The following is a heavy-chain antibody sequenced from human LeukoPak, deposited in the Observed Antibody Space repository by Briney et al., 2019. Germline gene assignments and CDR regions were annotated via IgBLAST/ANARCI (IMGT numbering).Heavy chain of an antibody. CDR2: ISYDGSNK. Sequence: GGSLRLSCAASGFTFSSYGMHWVRQAPGKGLEWVAVISYDGSNKYYADSVKGRFTISRDDSQNTLYLQLNSLRAEDTAVYYCARSYGSATYAFDSWGQGTLVTVSS. V-gene: IGHV3-30*03. J-gene: IGHJ4*02. D-gene: IGHD3-10*01. CDR3: ARSYGSATYAFDS. CDR1: GFTFSSYG.